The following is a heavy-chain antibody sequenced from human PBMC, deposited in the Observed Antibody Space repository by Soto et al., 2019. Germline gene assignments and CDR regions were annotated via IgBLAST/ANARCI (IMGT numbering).Heavy chain of an antibody. V-gene: IGHV4-30-4*01. CDR3: AREGDYGGNFRFYAFDI. D-gene: IGHD4-17*01. J-gene: IGHJ3*02. CDR2: IYYSGST. CDR1: GGSISRGNCY. Sequence: SEPQSVTCTVSGGSISRGNCYGSRIGHPPGKGLEWIGYIYYSGSTYYNPSLKSRVTISVDTSKNQFSLKLSSVTAADTAVYYCAREGDYGGNFRFYAFDIWGQGTMVT.